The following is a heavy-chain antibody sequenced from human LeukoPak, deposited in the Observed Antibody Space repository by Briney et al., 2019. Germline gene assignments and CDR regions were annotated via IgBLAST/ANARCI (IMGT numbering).Heavy chain of an antibody. J-gene: IGHJ4*02. V-gene: IGHV1-69*04. CDR3: ARDLTYYYDSSGLAPKEFDY. CDR2: IIPILGIA. CDR1: GGTFSSYT. Sequence: SVKVSCKASGGTFSSYTISWVRQAPGQGLEWMGRIIPILGIANYAQKFQGRVTITADKSTSTAYMELSSLRSEDTAVYYCARDLTYYYDSSGLAPKEFDYWGQGTLVTVSS. D-gene: IGHD3-22*01.